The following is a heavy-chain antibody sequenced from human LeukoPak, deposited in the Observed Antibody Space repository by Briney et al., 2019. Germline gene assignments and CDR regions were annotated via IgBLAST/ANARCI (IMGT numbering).Heavy chain of an antibody. Sequence: SVKVSCKASGGTFSSYAISWVRQAPGQGLEWMGGIIPIFGTANYAQKFQGRVTIIADKSTSTAYMELSSLRSEDTAVYYCAREGGDVRTTYYYYGMDVWGKGTTVTVSS. D-gene: IGHD4-11*01. CDR2: IIPIFGTA. CDR1: GGTFSSYA. CDR3: AREGGDVRTTYYYYGMDV. J-gene: IGHJ6*04. V-gene: IGHV1-69*06.